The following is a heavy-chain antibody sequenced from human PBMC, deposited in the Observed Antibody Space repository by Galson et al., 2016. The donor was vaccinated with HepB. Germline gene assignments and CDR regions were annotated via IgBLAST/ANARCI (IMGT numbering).Heavy chain of an antibody. V-gene: IGHV3-23*01. J-gene: IGHJ4*02. CDR2: ISGGGPTT. Sequence: SLRLSCAASGFTFSSYAMSWVRQAPGKGLEWVAGISGGGPTTFYADSVKGRFTISRDNSKNTLYMQLNRLRAEDTAVYYCRKEQQLAFMPVHFDSWGRGTLVTVSS. D-gene: IGHD6-13*01. CDR3: RKEQQLAFMPVHFDS. CDR1: GFTFSSYA.